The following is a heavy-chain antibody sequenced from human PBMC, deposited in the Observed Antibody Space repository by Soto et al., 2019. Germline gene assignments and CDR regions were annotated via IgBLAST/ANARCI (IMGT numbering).Heavy chain of an antibody. CDR1: GGSISSYY. CDR2: IYYSGST. J-gene: IGHJ6*02. D-gene: IGHD5-12*01. CDR3: ARDSADIVATTGYYGMDV. Sequence: SETLSLTCTVSGGSISSYYWSWIRQPPGKGLEWIGYIYYSGSTNYNPSLKSRVTISVDTSKNQFSLKLSSVTAADTAVYYCARDSADIVATTGYYGMDVWGQGTTVTVS. V-gene: IGHV4-59*01.